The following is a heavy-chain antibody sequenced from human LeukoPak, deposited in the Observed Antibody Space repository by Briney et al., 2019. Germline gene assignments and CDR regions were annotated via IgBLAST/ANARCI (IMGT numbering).Heavy chain of an antibody. D-gene: IGHD3-16*02. CDR2: INHSGAT. J-gene: IGHJ4*02. CDR3: ARGRESDCLWGDYRYYFDY. CDR1: GGSFSTHY. V-gene: IGHV4-34*01. Sequence: SETLSLTCAVYGGSFSTHYWTWIRQPPGKGLEWIGEINHSGATNYNPSLKSRVAISVDTSVKQFSLTLKSVTAADTAVYYCARGRESDCLWGDYRYYFDYWGQGTLVTVSS.